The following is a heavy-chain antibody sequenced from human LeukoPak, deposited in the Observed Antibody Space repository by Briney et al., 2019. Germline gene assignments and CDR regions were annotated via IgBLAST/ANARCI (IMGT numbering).Heavy chain of an antibody. D-gene: IGHD6-13*01. Sequence: ASVKVSCKASGYTFTSYYMHWVRQAPGQGLEWMGIINPSGGSTSYAQKFQGRVTMTRDTSTSTVYMELSSLRSEDTAVYYCAKGGDVIAAAPSWFDPWGQGTLVTVSS. CDR2: INPSGGST. CDR3: AKGGDVIAAAPSWFDP. CDR1: GYTFTSYY. V-gene: IGHV1-46*01. J-gene: IGHJ5*02.